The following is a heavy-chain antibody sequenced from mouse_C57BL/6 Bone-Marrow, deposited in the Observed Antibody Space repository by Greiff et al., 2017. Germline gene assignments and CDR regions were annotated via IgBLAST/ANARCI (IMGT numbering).Heavy chain of an antibody. CDR2: ISNGGGST. CDR1: GFTFSDYY. Sequence: EVKLQESGGGLVQPGGSLKLSCAASGFTFSDYYMYWVRQTPEKRLEWVAYISNGGGSTYYPDTVKGRFTISRDNAKNTLYLQMSRLKSEDTAMYYCAGYFDVWGTGTTVTVSS. J-gene: IGHJ1*03. CDR3: AGYFDV. V-gene: IGHV5-12*01.